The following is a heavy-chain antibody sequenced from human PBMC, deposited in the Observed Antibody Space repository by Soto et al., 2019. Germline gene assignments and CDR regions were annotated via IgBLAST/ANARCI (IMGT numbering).Heavy chain of an antibody. D-gene: IGHD4-17*01. CDR1: GITFSRCL. V-gene: IGHV3-7*01. CDR2: ISQDGTDT. CDR3: ARDPLSYGDYAQTYWYFDL. Sequence: HPGGSLRLSCGASGITFSRCLMSWVRQAPGKGLEWVASISQDGTDTDYVDSVKGRFAISRDNPKNSLHLQMNSLRADDTAVYYCARDPLSYGDYAQTYWYFDLWGRGTRVTVSS. J-gene: IGHJ2*01.